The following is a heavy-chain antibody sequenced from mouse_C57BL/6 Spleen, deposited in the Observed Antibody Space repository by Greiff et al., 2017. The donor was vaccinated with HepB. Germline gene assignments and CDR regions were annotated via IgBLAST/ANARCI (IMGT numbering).Heavy chain of an antibody. CDR1: GYTFTSYW. D-gene: IGHD1-1*01. CDR3: ATRGGSSYGYFDV. J-gene: IGHJ1*03. V-gene: IGHV1-52*01. Sequence: QVQLKQPGAELVRPGSSVKLSCKASGYTFTSYWMHWVKQRPIQGLEWIGNIDPSDSETHYNQKFKDKATLTVDKSSSTAYMQLSSLTSEDSAVYYCATRGGSSYGYFDVWGTGTTVTVSS. CDR2: IDPSDSET.